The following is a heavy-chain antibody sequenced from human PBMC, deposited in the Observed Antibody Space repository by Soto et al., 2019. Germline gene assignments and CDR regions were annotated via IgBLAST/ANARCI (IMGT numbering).Heavy chain of an antibody. J-gene: IGHJ6*02. D-gene: IGHD3-16*01. Sequence: QLQLQESGSGLVKPSQTLSLTCAVSGGSISSGGYSWSWIRQPPGKGLEWIGYIHYSGSTYYNQSLKSRVTISLDRSKTQFSLKLSSVNAADTAVYYCARLGGAHYYGMDVWGQGTTVTVSS. CDR3: ARLGGAHYYGMDV. V-gene: IGHV4-30-2*01. CDR1: GGSISSGGYS. CDR2: IHYSGST.